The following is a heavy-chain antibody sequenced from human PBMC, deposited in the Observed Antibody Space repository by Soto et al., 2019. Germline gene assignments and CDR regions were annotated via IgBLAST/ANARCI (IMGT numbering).Heavy chain of an antibody. J-gene: IGHJ3*02. D-gene: IGHD3-22*01. CDR2: ISYDGSNK. CDR3: ARETYYYDSSGPSAFDI. CDR1: GFTFSSYA. V-gene: IGHV3-30-3*01. Sequence: HPGGSLSLSCAASGFTFSSYAMHWVRQAPGKGLEWVAVISYDGSNKYYADSVKGRFTISRDNSKNTLYLQMNSLRAEDTAVYYCARETYYYDSSGPSAFDIWGQGTMVTVS.